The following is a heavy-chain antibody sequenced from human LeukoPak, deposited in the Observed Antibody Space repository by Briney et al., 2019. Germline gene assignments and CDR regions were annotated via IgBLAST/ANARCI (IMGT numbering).Heavy chain of an antibody. J-gene: IGHJ4*02. CDR3: ARLLHYERSVYRPVDC. V-gene: IGHV3-7*01. CDR1: GFTFSSPS. CDR2: VKEDGSEE. D-gene: IGHD5/OR15-5a*01. Sequence: PGGSLRLSCAASGFTFSSPSMSWVRQAPGKGLEWVANVKEDGSEENYVDSVKGRFTISRDNAVKSLYLQMNGLRAEDTAVYFCARLLHYERSVYRPVDCWGQGTLVAVSS.